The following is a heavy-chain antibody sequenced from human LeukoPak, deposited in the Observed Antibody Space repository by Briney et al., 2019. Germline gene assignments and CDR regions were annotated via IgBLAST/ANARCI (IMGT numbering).Heavy chain of an antibody. CDR2: ISSGGSSM. CDR3: ARSDWFDP. Sequence: GGSLRLSCAASGFTFSSSEMNWVRQAPGKGLEWVSYISSGGSSMYYADSVKGRFSISRDNAKNTLYLQMNSLTAEDTAVYYCARSDWFDPWGQGTLVTVSS. J-gene: IGHJ5*02. CDR1: GFTFSSSE. V-gene: IGHV3-48*03.